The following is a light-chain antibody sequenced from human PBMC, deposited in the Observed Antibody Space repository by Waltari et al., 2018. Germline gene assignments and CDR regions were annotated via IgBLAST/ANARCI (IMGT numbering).Light chain of an antibody. Sequence: DIVMTQSPDSLAVSLGERATINCKSSHSVLETSANKNYLAWYQQRPGRSPKMLFYWASVRGAGVPERLSASGSGTDFTLTINSLQAEDVAVYFCQQYFSGHTFGQGTKLEIK. J-gene: IGKJ2*01. CDR1: HSVLETSANKNY. CDR3: QQYFSGHT. V-gene: IGKV4-1*01. CDR2: WAS.